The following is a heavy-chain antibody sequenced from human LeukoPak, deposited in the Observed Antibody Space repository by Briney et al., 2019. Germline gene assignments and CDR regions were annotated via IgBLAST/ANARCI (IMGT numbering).Heavy chain of an antibody. Sequence: PSETLSLTCTVSGGSISSSSYYWGWIRQPPGKGLEWIGSIYYSGSTYYNPSLKSRVTISVDTSKNQFSLKLSSVTAADTAVYYCARAAVYYDILTGYSPQFDFWGQRTLVTVSS. CDR3: ARAAVYYDILTGYSPQFDF. CDR2: IYYSGST. CDR1: GGSISSSSYY. D-gene: IGHD3-9*01. V-gene: IGHV4-39*07. J-gene: IGHJ4*02.